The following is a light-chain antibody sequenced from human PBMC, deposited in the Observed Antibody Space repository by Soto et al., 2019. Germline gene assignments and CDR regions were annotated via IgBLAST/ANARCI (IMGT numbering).Light chain of an antibody. CDR2: GNA. V-gene: IGLV1-40*01. CDR1: SSNIGAGYD. Sequence: QSVLTQPPSVSGAPGQGVTISCTGSSSNIGAGYDVHWYQQLPGTSPKLLIFGNANRPSGVPDRFSGSKSGTSASLAIAGLQAEDEADYYRQSYDSSLSGSWVFGGGTKLTVL. CDR3: QSYDSSLSGSWV. J-gene: IGLJ3*02.